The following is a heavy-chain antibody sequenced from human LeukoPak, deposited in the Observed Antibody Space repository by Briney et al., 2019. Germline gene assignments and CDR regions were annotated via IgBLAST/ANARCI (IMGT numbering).Heavy chain of an antibody. CDR2: ISGSGGST. J-gene: IGHJ4*02. Sequence: GGSLRLSFAASGFTFSSYAISWVRQAPGKGLEWVSAISGSGGSTYYADSVKGRFTISRDNSKNTLYLQMNSLRAEDTAVYYCAKETSRDRSIAVAGTELDYWGQGTLVTVSS. CDR3: AKETSRDRSIAVAGTELDY. V-gene: IGHV3-23*01. CDR1: GFTFSSYA. D-gene: IGHD6-19*01.